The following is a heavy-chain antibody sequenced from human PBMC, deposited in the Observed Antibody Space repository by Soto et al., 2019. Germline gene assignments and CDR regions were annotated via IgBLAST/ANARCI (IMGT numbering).Heavy chain of an antibody. Sequence: PGGSLRLSCAASGFTFSSYAMSWVRQAPGKGLEWVSAISGSGGSTYYADSVKGRFTISRDNSKNTLYLQMNSLRAEDTAVYYCAKESTVTTRDPFYYSYGMDGWGQGTTVTVSS. J-gene: IGHJ6*02. V-gene: IGHV3-23*01. D-gene: IGHD4-17*01. CDR2: ISGSGGST. CDR3: AKESTVTTRDPFYYSYGMDG. CDR1: GFTFSSYA.